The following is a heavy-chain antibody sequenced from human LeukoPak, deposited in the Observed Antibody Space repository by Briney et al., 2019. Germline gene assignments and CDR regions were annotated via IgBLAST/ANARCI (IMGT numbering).Heavy chain of an antibody. Sequence: SETLSLTCTVSGGSISSGGYYWSWIRQHPGKGLEWVGYIHYSGSTYYSPSLKSRVTISVDTSKNQFSLKLSSVTAADTAVYYCAGSRIGYSDSSGFFDSWGQGTLVTVSS. D-gene: IGHD3-22*01. CDR1: GGSISSGGYY. CDR2: IHYSGST. V-gene: IGHV4-31*03. J-gene: IGHJ4*02. CDR3: AGSRIGYSDSSGFFDS.